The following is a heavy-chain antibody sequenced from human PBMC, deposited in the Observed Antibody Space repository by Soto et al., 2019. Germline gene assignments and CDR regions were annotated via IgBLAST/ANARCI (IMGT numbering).Heavy chain of an antibody. Sequence: QVQLQESGPGLVKPSGTLSLTCAVSGGSISSTDWWSWVRQPPGKGLEWIGEIYHSGGTNYNPSLKSRVTISVDKSKNQFSLRLNSVTAADTAVYYCERMNYDILTGDLRPYYFDYWGQGTLVTVSS. J-gene: IGHJ4*02. CDR1: GGSISSTDW. V-gene: IGHV4-4*02. CDR2: IYHSGGT. CDR3: ERMNYDILTGDLRPYYFDY. D-gene: IGHD3-9*01.